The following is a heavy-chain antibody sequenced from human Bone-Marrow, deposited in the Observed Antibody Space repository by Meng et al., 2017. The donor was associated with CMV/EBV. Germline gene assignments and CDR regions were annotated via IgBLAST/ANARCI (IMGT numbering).Heavy chain of an antibody. J-gene: IGHJ3*02. V-gene: IGHV3-33*01. CDR3: ARAIVGATLDAFDI. Sequence: GGSLRLSCAASGFIFSNYGMQWVRQAPNKGLEWVAVIWYDGSIKYYADSVKGRFTISRDNSKNTLYLQMNSLRAEDTAVYYCARAIVGATLDAFDIWGQGTMVTVSS. CDR1: GFIFSNYG. CDR2: IWYDGSIK. D-gene: IGHD1-26*01.